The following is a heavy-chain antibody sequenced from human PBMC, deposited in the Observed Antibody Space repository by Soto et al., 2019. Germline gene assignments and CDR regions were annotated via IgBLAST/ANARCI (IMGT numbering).Heavy chain of an antibody. D-gene: IGHD3-16*01. CDR3: ARRYGGNFDY. Sequence: SETLSLTCTVSGGSINNYYWSWIRQPPGKGLEFVGYIYYAGSTTYNPSLKSRVTISVDTSKNQFSLKLSSVTAADTAVYYCARRYGGNFDYWGQGTLVTVSS. CDR1: GGSINNYY. J-gene: IGHJ4*02. V-gene: IGHV4-59*01. CDR2: IYYAGST.